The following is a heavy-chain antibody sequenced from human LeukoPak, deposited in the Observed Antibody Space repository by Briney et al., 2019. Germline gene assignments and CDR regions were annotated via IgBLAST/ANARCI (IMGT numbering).Heavy chain of an antibody. Sequence: SVKVSCKASGGTFSSYAISWVRQAPGQGLEWMGTIIPILNIVNYAQNFQGRVTITADTSTTTAYMEQRSLRSEDTAVYYCAIRSDGAYCGGDCFYLDYWGQGTLVTVSS. CDR1: GGTFSSYA. CDR3: AIRSDGAYCGGDCFYLDY. V-gene: IGHV1-69*04. CDR2: IIPILNIV. D-gene: IGHD2-21*02. J-gene: IGHJ4*02.